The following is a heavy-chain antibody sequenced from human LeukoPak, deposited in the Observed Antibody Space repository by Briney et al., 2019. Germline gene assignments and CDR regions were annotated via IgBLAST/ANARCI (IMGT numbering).Heavy chain of an antibody. Sequence: GSLRLSCSASGFTFSTYWMSWVRQAPGKVLEWVANMRRDGNEIYYLDSVRGRFTISRDNSKNTLYLQMNSLRAEDTAVYYCARGGSSWYPDYWGQGTLVTVSS. CDR1: GFTFSTYW. D-gene: IGHD6-13*01. V-gene: IGHV3-7*01. CDR3: ARGGSSWYPDY. J-gene: IGHJ4*02. CDR2: MRRDGNEI.